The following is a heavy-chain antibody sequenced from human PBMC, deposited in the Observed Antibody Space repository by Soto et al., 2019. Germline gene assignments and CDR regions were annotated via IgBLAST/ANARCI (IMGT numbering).Heavy chain of an antibody. D-gene: IGHD6-13*01. V-gene: IGHV4-39*01. CDR1: GGSISSSSYY. CDR3: ARHVELSSSWNYFDY. CDR2: IYYSGST. J-gene: IGHJ4*02. Sequence: QLQLQESGPGLVKPSETLSLTCTVSGGSISSSSYYWGWIRQPPGKGLEWIGSIYYSGSTYYNPSLKSRVTISVDTSKNQFSLKLSSVTAADTAVYYCARHVELSSSWNYFDYWGQGTLVTVSS.